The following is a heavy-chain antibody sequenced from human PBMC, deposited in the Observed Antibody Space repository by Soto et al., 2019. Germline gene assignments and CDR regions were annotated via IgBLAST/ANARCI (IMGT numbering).Heavy chain of an antibody. D-gene: IGHD5-12*01. J-gene: IGHJ4*02. CDR2: INTGNGNT. CDR1: GYAFTSYL. V-gene: IGHV1-3*04. Sequence: ASVKVSCKPSGYAFTSYLLYWVRQAPGQRLEWMGWINTGNGNTKYSQKFQGRVTITRDTSASTAYMELSSLTSEDTAVYYCASGNFGYICYHDYWGQGTLVTVSS. CDR3: ASGNFGYICYHDY.